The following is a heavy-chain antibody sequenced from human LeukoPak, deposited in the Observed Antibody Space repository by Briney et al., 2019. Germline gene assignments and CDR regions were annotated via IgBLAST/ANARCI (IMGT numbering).Heavy chain of an antibody. CDR1: GFTFSSYW. Sequence: PGGSLRLSCAASGFTFSSYWMHWVRQAPGKGLVWVSRINSDGSSTSYADSVKGRFTISRDNAKNTLYLQMNSLRAEDTAVYYCARARYSDDYYDYWGQGTLVTVSS. J-gene: IGHJ4*02. V-gene: IGHV3-74*01. CDR2: INSDGSST. CDR3: ARARYSDDYYDY. D-gene: IGHD1-26*01.